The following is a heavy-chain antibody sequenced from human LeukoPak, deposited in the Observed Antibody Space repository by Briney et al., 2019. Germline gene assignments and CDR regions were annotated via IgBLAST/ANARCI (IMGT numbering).Heavy chain of an antibody. CDR1: GFNFGTYW. V-gene: IGHV3-7*01. CDR2: IKYDDTVK. CDR3: ARDPDSSAFGY. D-gene: IGHD2-15*01. Sequence: GGSLRLSCTAAGFNFGTYWMSWVRQAPEKGLEFVANIKYDDTVKNYVDSVKGRFTISRDNPSNSVYLQMDSLRPEDTALYYCARDPDSSAFGYWGQGAQVTVSS. J-gene: IGHJ4*02.